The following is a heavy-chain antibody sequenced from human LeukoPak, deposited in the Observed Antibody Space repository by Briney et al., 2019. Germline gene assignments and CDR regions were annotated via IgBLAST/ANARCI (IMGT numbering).Heavy chain of an antibody. CDR2: INQDGSAM. Sequence: GGSLRLSCAASGFTLSGHWMTWVRQAPGKGLEWVANINQDGSAMYYVDSVKGRFTISRDNAKNSMYLQMNSLRAEDTAVYFCARWEIRGTAHQLDYWGQRTLVTVSS. CDR3: ARWEIRGTAHQLDY. D-gene: IGHD1-7*01. J-gene: IGHJ4*02. CDR1: GFTLSGHW. V-gene: IGHV3-7*01.